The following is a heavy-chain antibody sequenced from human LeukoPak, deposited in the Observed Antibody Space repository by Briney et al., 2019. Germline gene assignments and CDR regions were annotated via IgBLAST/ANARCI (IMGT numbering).Heavy chain of an antibody. CDR2: IIPIFGTA. V-gene: IGHV1-69*06. D-gene: IGHD6-19*01. CDR3: ARETISSGWFVDY. J-gene: IGHJ4*02. CDR1: GGTFSSYA. Sequence: ASVKVSCKASGGTFSSYAISWVRQAPGQGLEWMGGIIPIFGTANYAQKFQGRVTITADKSTGTAYMELSSLRSEDTAVYYCARETISSGWFVDYWGQGTLVTVSS.